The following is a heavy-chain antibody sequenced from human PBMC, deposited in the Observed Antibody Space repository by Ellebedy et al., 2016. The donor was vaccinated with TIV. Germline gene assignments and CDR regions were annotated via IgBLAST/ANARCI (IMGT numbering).Heavy chain of an antibody. D-gene: IGHD4-17*01. CDR3: ARYDYGDSALYYYGMDV. V-gene: IGHV3-30*03. CDR2: ISYDGSNK. J-gene: IGHJ6*02. CDR1: GFTFSSYG. Sequence: PGGSLRLSCAASGFTFSSYGMHWVRQAPGKGLEWVAVISYDGSNKYYADSVKGRFTISRDNSKNTLYLQMNSLRDEDTAVYYCARYDYGDSALYYYGMDVWGQGTTVTVSS.